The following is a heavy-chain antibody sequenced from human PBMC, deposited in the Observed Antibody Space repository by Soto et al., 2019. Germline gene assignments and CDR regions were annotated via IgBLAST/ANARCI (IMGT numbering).Heavy chain of an antibody. D-gene: IGHD5-12*01. V-gene: IGHV4-59*01. CDR3: ARGYDGFDP. Sequence: PSEILSLTCSVSGGSISNSYWRWIRQPPGKGLEWIGYIYYSGSTNYNPSLKSRVTISLDTSKNQFSLKVSSVTAADSAVYYRARGYDGFDPWGQGTLVTVSS. CDR1: GGSISNSY. J-gene: IGHJ5*02. CDR2: IYYSGST.